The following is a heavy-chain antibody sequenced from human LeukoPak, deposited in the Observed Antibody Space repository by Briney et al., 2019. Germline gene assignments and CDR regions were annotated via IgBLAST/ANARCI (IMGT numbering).Heavy chain of an antibody. CDR3: ARDHHGSSSSVFDY. CDR2: ISYDGSNK. J-gene: IGHJ4*02. CDR1: GFTFSSYA. Sequence: GGSLRLSCAASGFTFSSYAMHWVHQAPGKGLEWVAVISYDGSNKYYADSVKGRFTISRDNSKNTLYLQMNSLRAEDTAVYYCARDHHGSSSSVFDYWGQGTLVTVSS. D-gene: IGHD6-6*01. V-gene: IGHV3-30-3*01.